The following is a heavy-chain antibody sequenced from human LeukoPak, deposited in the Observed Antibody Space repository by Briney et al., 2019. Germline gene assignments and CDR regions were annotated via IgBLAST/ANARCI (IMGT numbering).Heavy chain of an antibody. CDR3: ARSDGVSYYFDY. D-gene: IGHD3-16*02. Sequence: KDGESLKISCKGSGYSFTNYWIGWVRQMPGKGLEWMGIIYPADSDTRYSPSFQDQVTISADKSISTAYLQWSSLKASDTAMYYCARSDGVSYYFDYWGQGTLVTVSS. CDR1: GYSFTNYW. J-gene: IGHJ4*02. CDR2: IYPADSDT. V-gene: IGHV5-51*01.